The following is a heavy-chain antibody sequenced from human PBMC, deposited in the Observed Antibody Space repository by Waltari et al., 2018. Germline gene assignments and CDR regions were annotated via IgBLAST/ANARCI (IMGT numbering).Heavy chain of an antibody. CDR3: ARISHDILTGYYTGPDY. CDR2: IFSNDEK. Sequence: QVTLKESGPVLVKPTETLTLTCTVSGFSLSNARMGVSWIRQPPGKALEWLAHIFSNDEKSYSTSLKSRLTIYKDTSKSQVVLTMTNMDPVDTATYYGARISHDILTGYYTGPDYWGQGTLVTVSS. CDR1: GFSLSNARMG. V-gene: IGHV2-26*01. D-gene: IGHD3-9*01. J-gene: IGHJ4*02.